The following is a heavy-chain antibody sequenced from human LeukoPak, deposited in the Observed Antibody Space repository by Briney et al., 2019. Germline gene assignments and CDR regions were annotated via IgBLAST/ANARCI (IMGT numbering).Heavy chain of an antibody. V-gene: IGHV3-30*04. J-gene: IGHJ6*02. D-gene: IGHD6-19*01. Sequence: PGGSLRLSCAASGFTFSSYAMHWVRQAPGKGLEWVAVISYDGSNKYYADSVKGRFTISRDNSKNTLYLQMNSLRAEDTAVYYCARDSEAYSSGWYSYYGMDVWGQGTTVTVSS. CDR1: GFTFSSYA. CDR2: ISYDGSNK. CDR3: ARDSEAYSSGWYSYYGMDV.